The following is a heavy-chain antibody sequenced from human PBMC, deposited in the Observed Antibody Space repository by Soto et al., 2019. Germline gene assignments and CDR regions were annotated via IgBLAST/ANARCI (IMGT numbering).Heavy chain of an antibody. Sequence: SVKVSCKASGGTFSSYSISWVRQAPGQGLEWMGGIIPFFDTPNYAQKFQGRVTITADASTTTAYMELSSLRSEDTAIYYCARYLDYYDSSGYSSGPFDYWGQGTLVTVSS. CDR1: GGTFSSYS. D-gene: IGHD3-22*01. CDR3: ARYLDYYDSSGYSSGPFDY. V-gene: IGHV1-69*13. CDR2: IIPFFDTP. J-gene: IGHJ4*02.